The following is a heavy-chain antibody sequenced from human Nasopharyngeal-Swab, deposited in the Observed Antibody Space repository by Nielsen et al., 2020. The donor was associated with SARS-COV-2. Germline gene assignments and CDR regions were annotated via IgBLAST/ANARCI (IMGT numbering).Heavy chain of an antibody. CDR3: AKDLLRWSFDA. V-gene: IGHV3-23*01. CDR2: FEGGATRT. Sequence: WIRQPPGKGLEWVAAFEGGATRTHYAASVEGRLTISRDDSQNMLSLQMSSLRAEDTAVYYCAKDLLRWSFDAWGQGTMVTVSS. J-gene: IGHJ3*01. D-gene: IGHD2-21*01.